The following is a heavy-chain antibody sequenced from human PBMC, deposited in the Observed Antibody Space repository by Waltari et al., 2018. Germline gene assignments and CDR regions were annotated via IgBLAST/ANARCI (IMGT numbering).Heavy chain of an antibody. CDR1: GGSFSGYY. Sequence: QVQLQQWGAGLLKPSATLSLTCAAYGGSFSGYYWSWIRQPPGKGLEWIGEINHSGSTNYNPSLKSRVTISVDTSKNQFSLKLSSVTAADTAVYYCARAAVIAARTFDYWGQGTLVTVSS. D-gene: IGHD6-6*01. J-gene: IGHJ4*02. CDR2: INHSGST. V-gene: IGHV4-34*01. CDR3: ARAAVIAARTFDY.